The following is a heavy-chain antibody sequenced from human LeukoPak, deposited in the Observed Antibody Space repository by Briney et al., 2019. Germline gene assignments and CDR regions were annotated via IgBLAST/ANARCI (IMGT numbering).Heavy chain of an antibody. CDR1: GFTFSSYD. D-gene: IGHD3-10*01. V-gene: IGHV1-8*03. Sequence: ASVKVSCKASGFTFSSYDINWVRQATGQGLEWMGWMNPYSGNTGYAQKFQGRVTITRNTSISTAYMELSSLRSEDTAVYYCARSWFGELFDGLPFDYWGQGTLVTVSS. J-gene: IGHJ4*02. CDR2: MNPYSGNT. CDR3: ARSWFGELFDGLPFDY.